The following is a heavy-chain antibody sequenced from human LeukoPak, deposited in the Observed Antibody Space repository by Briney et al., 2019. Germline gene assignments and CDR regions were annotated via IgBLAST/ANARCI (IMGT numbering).Heavy chain of an antibody. CDR2: IFSSGST. V-gene: IGHV4-59*01. J-gene: IGHJ4*02. CDR1: GGSISNYY. CDR3: ARGPAFDY. Sequence: SETLSLTCTVSGGSISNYYWSWIRQPPGKRLEWIGYIFSSGSTKYSPSLKSQVTISLDTSKNQFSLKLSSVTAADTAVYYCARGPAFDYWGQGTLVTVSS.